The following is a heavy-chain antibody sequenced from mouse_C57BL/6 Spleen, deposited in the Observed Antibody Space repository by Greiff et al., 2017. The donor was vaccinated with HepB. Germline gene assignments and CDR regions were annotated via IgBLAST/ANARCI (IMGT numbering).Heavy chain of an antibody. CDR3: ARMDYDEDYAMDY. Sequence: EVQLQESGGGLVKPGGSLKLSCAASGFTFSDYGMHWVRQAPEKGLEWVAYISSGSSTIYYADTVKGRFTISRDNAKNTLFLQMTSLRSEDTAMYYCARMDYDEDYAMDYWGQGTSVTVSS. J-gene: IGHJ4*01. CDR1: GFTFSDYG. V-gene: IGHV5-17*01. CDR2: ISSGSSTI. D-gene: IGHD2-4*01.